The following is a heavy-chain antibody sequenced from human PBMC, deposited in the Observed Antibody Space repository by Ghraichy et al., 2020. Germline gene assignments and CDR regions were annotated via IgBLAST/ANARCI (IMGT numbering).Heavy chain of an antibody. CDR1: GGSISSSNYY. Sequence: SETLSLTCTVSGGSISSSNYYWGWIRQPPGKGLEWIGSIHHSGSTYYNPSVESRLSISVDKSKNQFSLKLRSVTAADTAVYYCAGSLAVIRYYDLWGRGTLVTVSS. V-gene: IGHV4-39*01. J-gene: IGHJ2*01. CDR3: AGSLAVIRYYDL. D-gene: IGHD2-21*01. CDR2: IHHSGST.